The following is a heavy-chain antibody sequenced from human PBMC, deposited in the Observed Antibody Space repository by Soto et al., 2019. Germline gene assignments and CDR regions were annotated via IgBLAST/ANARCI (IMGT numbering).Heavy chain of an antibody. CDR1: GFTFSGSA. J-gene: IGHJ1*01. CDR3: ASWRELNSAQDFQH. D-gene: IGHD1-26*01. CDR2: IRSKANSYAT. Sequence: GGSLRLSCAASGFTFSGSAMHWVRQASGKGLEWVGRIRSKANSYATEYAASVKGRFTISRDDSKNTAYLQMNSLETEDTAVYYCASWRELNSAQDFQHWGRGTLVTVSS. V-gene: IGHV3-73*01.